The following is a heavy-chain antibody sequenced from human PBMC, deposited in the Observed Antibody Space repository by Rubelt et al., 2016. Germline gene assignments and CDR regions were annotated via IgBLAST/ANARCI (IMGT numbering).Heavy chain of an antibody. CDR1: GGSFSGYY. CDR3: ARGVYSSRPFDY. CDR2: INHSGST. D-gene: IGHD6-19*01. J-gene: IGHJ4*02. V-gene: IGHV4-34*01. Sequence: QVQLQQWGAGLLKPSETLSLTCAVYGGSFSGYYWSWIRQPPGKGLEWIGEINHSGSTNYNPSLKGRVTISVGTSNNQFSLKLSSVTAADTAVYYCARGVYSSRPFDYWGQGTLVTVSS.